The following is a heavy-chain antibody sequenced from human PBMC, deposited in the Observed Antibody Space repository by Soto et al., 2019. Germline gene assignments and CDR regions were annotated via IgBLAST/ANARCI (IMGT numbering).Heavy chain of an antibody. CDR2: INHSGST. V-gene: IGHV4-34*01. D-gene: IGHD6-19*01. CDR3: ARGGGWSSGWYGSGIAKWGLPRAYNWFDP. Sequence: SETLSLTCAVYGGSFSGYYWSWIRQPPGKGLEWIGEINHSGSTNYNPSLKSRVTISVDTSKNQFSLKLGSVTAADTAVYYCARGGGWSSGWYGSGIAKWGLPRAYNWFDPWGQGTLVTVSS. CDR1: GGSFSGYY. J-gene: IGHJ5*02.